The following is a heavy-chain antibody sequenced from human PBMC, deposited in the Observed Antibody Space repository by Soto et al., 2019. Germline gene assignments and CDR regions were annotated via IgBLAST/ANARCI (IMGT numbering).Heavy chain of an antibody. V-gene: IGHV3-30*18. Sequence: PGGSLRLSCAASGFTFSSYGMHWVRQAPGKGLEWVAVISYDGSNKYYADSVKGRFTISRDNSKNTLYLQMNSLRAEDTAVYYCAKDQYYDILTGPVKYNWFDPWGQGTLVTVSS. CDR1: GFTFSSYG. D-gene: IGHD3-9*01. J-gene: IGHJ5*02. CDR2: ISYDGSNK. CDR3: AKDQYYDILTGPVKYNWFDP.